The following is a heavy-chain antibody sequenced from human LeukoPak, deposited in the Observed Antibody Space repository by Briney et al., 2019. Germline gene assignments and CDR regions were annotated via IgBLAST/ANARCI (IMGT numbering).Heavy chain of an antibody. Sequence: SETLSLTCTVSGDSLSSTTYYWGWIRQTPGKGLEWIGSIYYSGSTYYNPSLKSRVTISVDTSKNQFSLNLRSVTAADTAVYYRARDAYNYGGRTHPYYFDYWGQGTLVTVSS. V-gene: IGHV4-39*07. CDR3: ARDAYNYGGRTHPYYFDY. CDR2: IYYSGST. J-gene: IGHJ4*02. D-gene: IGHD5-18*01. CDR1: GDSLSSTTYY.